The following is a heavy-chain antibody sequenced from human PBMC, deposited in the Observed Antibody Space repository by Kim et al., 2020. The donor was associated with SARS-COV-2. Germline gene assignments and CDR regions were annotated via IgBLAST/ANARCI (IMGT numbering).Heavy chain of an antibody. D-gene: IGHD4-17*01. J-gene: IGHJ3*02. V-gene: IGHV3-21*01. CDR1: GFTFSSYS. CDR3: ASSHDYGDYGGGAFDI. Sequence: GGSLRLSCAASGFTFSSYSMNWVRQAPGKGLEWVSSISSSSSYIYYADSVKGRFTISRDNAKNSLYLQMNSLRAEDTAVYYCASSHDYGDYGGGAFDIWGQGTMGTVSS. CDR2: ISSSSSYI.